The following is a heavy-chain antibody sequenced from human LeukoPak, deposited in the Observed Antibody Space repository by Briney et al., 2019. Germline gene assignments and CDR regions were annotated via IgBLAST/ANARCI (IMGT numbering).Heavy chain of an antibody. CDR1: GFTFSTYA. Sequence: GGSLRLSCAASGFTFSTYAMNWVRQAPGKGLEWVSTISGIDTFYAYSVTGRFTISRDNSKNTLSLQMISLRAEDTAVYHCTKDAPDSGGWFFFDSWGQGTLVTVSS. CDR3: TKDAPDSGGWFFFDS. J-gene: IGHJ4*02. D-gene: IGHD6-19*01. CDR2: ISGIDT. V-gene: IGHV3-23*01.